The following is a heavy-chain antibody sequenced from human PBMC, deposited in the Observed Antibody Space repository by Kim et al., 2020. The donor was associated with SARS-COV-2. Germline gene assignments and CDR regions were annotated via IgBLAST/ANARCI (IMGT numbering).Heavy chain of an antibody. CDR1: GGSFSGYY. Sequence: SETLSLTCAVYGGSFSGYYWSWIRQPPGKGLEWIGEINHSGSTNYNPSLKSRVTISVDTSKNQFSLKLSSVTAADTAVYYCARGSSGYYYYYFDYWGQGT. J-gene: IGHJ4*02. V-gene: IGHV4-34*01. CDR2: INHSGST. D-gene: IGHD3-22*01. CDR3: ARGSSGYYYYYFDY.